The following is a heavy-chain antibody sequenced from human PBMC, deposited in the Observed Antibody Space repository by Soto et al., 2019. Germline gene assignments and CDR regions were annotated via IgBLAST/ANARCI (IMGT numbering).Heavy chain of an antibody. J-gene: IGHJ4*02. Sequence: SETLSLTCAVYGGSFSGYYWSWIRQPPGKGLEWIGEINHSGSTNYNPSLKSRVTISVDTSKNQFSLKLSSVTAADTAVYYCVRGGDIVVVVAAHLRFDYWGQGTLVTVSS. CDR3: VRGGDIVVVVAAHLRFDY. V-gene: IGHV4-34*01. CDR2: INHSGST. D-gene: IGHD2-15*01. CDR1: GGSFSGYY.